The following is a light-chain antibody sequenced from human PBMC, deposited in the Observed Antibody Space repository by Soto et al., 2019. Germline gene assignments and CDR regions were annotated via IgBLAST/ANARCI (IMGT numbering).Light chain of an antibody. CDR1: QGISYY. J-gene: IGKJ5*01. Sequence: DIQMTQSPSSLSAPVGDRVTITCRASQGISYYLAWFQQKPGKAPKSLIYDASSLRSGVPSKFSGSGFGTDFTLTISSLQPEDFATYYCQQYNGYPLTFGQGTRLEIK. V-gene: IGKV1-16*02. CDR3: QQYNGYPLT. CDR2: DAS.